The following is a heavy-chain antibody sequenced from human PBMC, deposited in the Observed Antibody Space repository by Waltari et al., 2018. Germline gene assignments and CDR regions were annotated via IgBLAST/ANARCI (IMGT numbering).Heavy chain of an antibody. J-gene: IGHJ4*02. D-gene: IGHD1-26*01. CDR1: GLTFSSGA. Sequence: QVQLVESGGGVVQPGGSLRLSCDASGLTFSSGAMHWVRQAPGKGLEWVAFVSIDGRSQYYRDSVKGRFAISRDNSENTVYLQMNSLRPEDTAVYYCARHMLALGDGDSWGQGTVVTVSS. V-gene: IGHV3-30*02. CDR2: VSIDGRSQ. CDR3: ARHMLALGDGDS.